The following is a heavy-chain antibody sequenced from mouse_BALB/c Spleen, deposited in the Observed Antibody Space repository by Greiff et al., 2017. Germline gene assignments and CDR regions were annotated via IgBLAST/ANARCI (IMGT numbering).Heavy chain of an antibody. J-gene: IGHJ4*01. Sequence: EVKLVESGGGLVQPGGSLKLSCAASGFDFSRYWMSWVRQAPGKGLEWIGEINPDSSTINYTPSLKDKFIISRDNAKNTLYLQMSKVRSEDTALYYCARPTGDGNYAMDYWGQGTSVTVSS. CDR1: GFDFSRYW. V-gene: IGHV4-1*02. CDR2: INPDSSTI. D-gene: IGHD2-1*01. CDR3: ARPTGDGNYAMDY.